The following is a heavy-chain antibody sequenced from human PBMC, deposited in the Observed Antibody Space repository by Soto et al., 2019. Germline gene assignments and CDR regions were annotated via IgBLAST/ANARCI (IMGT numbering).Heavy chain of an antibody. CDR3: LGVAVAGTIDY. Sequence: SETLSLTCTVSGGSISSSSYSWGWIRQPPGKGLEWIGSIYYSGSTYYNPSLKSRVTISVDTSKNQFSLKLSSVTAADTAVYYCLGVAVAGTIDYWGQGTLVTVSS. V-gene: IGHV4-39*01. J-gene: IGHJ4*02. CDR2: IYYSGST. CDR1: GGSISSSSYS. D-gene: IGHD6-19*01.